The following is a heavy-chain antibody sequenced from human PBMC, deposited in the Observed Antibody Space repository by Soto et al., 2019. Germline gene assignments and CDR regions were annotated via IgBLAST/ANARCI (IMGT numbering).Heavy chain of an antibody. Sequence: EVQLLESGGGLVQPGGSLRLSCAASGFTFSSYAMNWVRQAPGKGLVWVSVVSGSGGSTYYADAVKGRFTISRDNSTNTLYLQMKSLTAADTAVYSCATRTVGWYFDLWGRGTLVTVSS. CDR3: ATRTVGWYFDL. J-gene: IGHJ2*01. V-gene: IGHV3-23*01. CDR2: VSGSGGST. CDR1: GFTFSSYA. D-gene: IGHD4-17*01.